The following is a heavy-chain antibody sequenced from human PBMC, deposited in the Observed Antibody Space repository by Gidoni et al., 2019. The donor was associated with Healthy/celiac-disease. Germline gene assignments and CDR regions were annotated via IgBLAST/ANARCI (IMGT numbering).Heavy chain of an antibody. CDR1: GGSITRGGYY. CDR3: ARGKTYYDFWSGYYPFDY. V-gene: IGHV4-31*03. D-gene: IGHD3-3*01. Sequence: QVQLQESGPGLVKPSQTLSLTCTVPGGSITRGGYYWSWVRQHPGKGLEWIGYIYYSGSTYYNPSLKSRVTISVDTSKNQFSLKLSSVTAADTAVYYCARGKTYYDFWSGYYPFDYWGQGTLVTVSS. CDR2: IYYSGST. J-gene: IGHJ4*02.